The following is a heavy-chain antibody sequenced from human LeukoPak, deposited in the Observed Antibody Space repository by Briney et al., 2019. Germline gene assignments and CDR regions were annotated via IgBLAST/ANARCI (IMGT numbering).Heavy chain of an antibody. CDR2: ISYDGSNK. D-gene: IGHD1-26*01. Sequence: GRSLRLSCAASGFTFSSYAMHWVRQAPGKGLEWVAVISYDGSNKYYADSVKGRFTISRDNSKNTLYLQMYSLRAEDTAVYYCARDYGRSGSYRWFDPWGQGTLVTVSS. V-gene: IGHV3-30-3*01. CDR3: ARDYGRSGSYRWFDP. J-gene: IGHJ5*02. CDR1: GFTFSSYA.